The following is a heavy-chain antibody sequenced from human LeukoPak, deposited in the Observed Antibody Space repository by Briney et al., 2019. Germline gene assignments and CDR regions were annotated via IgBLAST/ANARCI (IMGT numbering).Heavy chain of an antibody. CDR1: GFTFSNAW. CDR2: IKSKTDGCTT. CDR3: TTSLSGYDFLFVY. J-gene: IGHJ4*02. Sequence: GGSLRLSCAASGFTFSNAWMSWVRQAPGKGLEWGGRIKSKTDGCTTDYAAPVKDRFTFSRDDSKNTLYLQMNNLQTEDTAVYYCTTSLSGYDFLFVYWGQGTLVTVSS. V-gene: IGHV3-15*01. D-gene: IGHD5-12*01.